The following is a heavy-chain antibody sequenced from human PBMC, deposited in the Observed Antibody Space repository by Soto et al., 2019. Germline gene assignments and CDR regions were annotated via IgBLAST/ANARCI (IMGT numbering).Heavy chain of an antibody. D-gene: IGHD4-4*01. V-gene: IGHV3-23*01. CDR1: GFAFSTYA. J-gene: IGHJ4*02. CDR2: ISAGGGST. Sequence: EVQLLESGGGLVQPGGSLRLSCAASGFAFSTYAMSWVRQAPGKGLEWVSAISAGGGSTYYADSVKGRFTISRDNSKNTLHVQMNSLRAEDTAVYYCAKVLSSNYYLPDYWGQGTLVTVSS. CDR3: AKVLSSNYYLPDY.